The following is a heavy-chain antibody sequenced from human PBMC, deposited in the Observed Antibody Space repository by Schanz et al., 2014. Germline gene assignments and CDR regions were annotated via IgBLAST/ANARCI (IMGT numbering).Heavy chain of an antibody. J-gene: IGHJ3*02. CDR1: GFTFSSHC. CDR3: ARKMKLGVYGGKGHDALDI. Sequence: EVQLVESGGGLVQPGGSLRLSCAASGFTFSSHCMHWVRQDPGKGLVWVARINSVGSNTDYADSVTGRFTISRDNAKNTLYLQMSTLRAEDTAVYYCARKMKLGVYGGKGHDALDIWGQGTMVTVSS. D-gene: IGHD4-17*01. CDR2: INSVGSNT. V-gene: IGHV3-74*02.